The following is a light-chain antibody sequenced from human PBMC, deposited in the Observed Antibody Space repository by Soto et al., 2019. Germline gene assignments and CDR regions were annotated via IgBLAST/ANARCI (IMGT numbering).Light chain of an antibody. V-gene: IGKV1-6*01. CDR1: QGIRTG. CDR2: AAS. J-gene: IGKJ1*01. CDR3: QQYSHFPRT. Sequence: IRLTQSPSSLSASVGDRVTITCRASQGIRTGLGWYQQKPGKAPNLLIYAASSLQSGVPSRFSGSGSGTDFTLTITNLQPDDFATFYCQQYSHFPRTFGQGTKVDIK.